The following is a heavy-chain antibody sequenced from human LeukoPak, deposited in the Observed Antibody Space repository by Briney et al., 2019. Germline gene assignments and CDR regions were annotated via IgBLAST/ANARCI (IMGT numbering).Heavy chain of an antibody. D-gene: IGHD3-22*01. Sequence: SETLSLTCTVYGGSFSGYYWSWIRQPPGKGLEWIGEINHSGSTNYNPSLKSRVTISVDTSKNQFSLKLSSVTAADTAVYYCARGRYYDSSGYSFDYWGQGTLVTVSS. J-gene: IGHJ4*02. CDR3: ARGRYYDSSGYSFDY. CDR1: GGSFSGYY. CDR2: INHSGST. V-gene: IGHV4-34*01.